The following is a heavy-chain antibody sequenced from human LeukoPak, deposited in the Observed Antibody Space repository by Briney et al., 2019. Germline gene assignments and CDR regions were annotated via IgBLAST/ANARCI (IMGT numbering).Heavy chain of an antibody. D-gene: IGHD5-24*01. J-gene: IGHJ6*03. CDR2: VRYDGTNK. V-gene: IGHV3-30*02. Sequence: GGSLRLSCAASGFAASGFTFSTFGMHWVRQAPGEGLEWVAFVRYDGTNKYYADSVKGRFTISRDNSKNTLYLQMNSLRAEDTAVYYCAKDGRRDGYNHYYYYYMDVWGKGTTVTVSS. CDR1: GFTFSTFG. CDR3: AKDGRRDGYNHYYYYYMDV.